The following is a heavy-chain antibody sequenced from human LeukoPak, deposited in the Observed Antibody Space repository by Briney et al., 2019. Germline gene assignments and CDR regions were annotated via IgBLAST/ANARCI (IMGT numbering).Heavy chain of an antibody. J-gene: IGHJ3*02. CDR3: VRGNYDSRGYSNAFDI. CDR2: INHSGST. D-gene: IGHD3-22*01. V-gene: IGHV4-34*01. Sequence: SETLSLTCAVYGGSFSGYYWSWIRQPPGKGLEWIGEINHSGSTNYNPSLKSRVTISVDTSKNQFSLKLSSVTAADTAVYYCVRGNYDSRGYSNAFDIWGQGAMVTVSS. CDR1: GGSFSGYY.